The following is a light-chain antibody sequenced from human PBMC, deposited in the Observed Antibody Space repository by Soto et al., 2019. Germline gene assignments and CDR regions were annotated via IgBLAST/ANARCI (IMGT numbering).Light chain of an antibody. CDR1: SIGTKS. CDR2: YDS. J-gene: IGLJ1*01. V-gene: IGLV3-21*04. CDR3: QVWDISSGHHV. Sequence: SYELTQPPSVSVAPGQTARIACGGNSIGTKSVHWYQQRPGQAPVLVIYYDSDRPSGIPERFSGSNSGNTATLTISRVEAGDEADYFCQVWDISSGHHVFGTGTKLTVL.